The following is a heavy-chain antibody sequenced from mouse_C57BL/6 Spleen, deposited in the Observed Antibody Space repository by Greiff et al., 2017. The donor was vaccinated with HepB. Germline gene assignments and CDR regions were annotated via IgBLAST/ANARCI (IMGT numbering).Heavy chain of an antibody. Sequence: VQLQQPGAELVMPGASVKLSCKASGYTFTSYWMHWVKQRPGQGLEWIGEIDPSDSYTNYNQKFKGKSTLTVDKSSSTAYMQLSSLTSEDSAVYYCARSGDYSNWYFDVWGTGTTVTVSS. J-gene: IGHJ1*03. CDR2: IDPSDSYT. CDR3: ARSGDYSNWYFDV. CDR1: GYTFTSYW. V-gene: IGHV1-69*01. D-gene: IGHD2-5*01.